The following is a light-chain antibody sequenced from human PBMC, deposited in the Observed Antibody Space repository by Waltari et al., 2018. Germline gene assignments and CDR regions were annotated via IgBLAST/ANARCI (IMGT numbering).Light chain of an antibody. J-gene: IGKJ2*01. CDR3: QQYNNWPT. Sequence: EIVVTQSPATLSVSPGDRAPLSCRASQSISTNLVWYQHKPGQAPRLLIYDASTRATGFPPRFSGSGSGTEFTLTINRLQSEDFAVYYCQQYNNWPTFGQGTKLAIK. V-gene: IGKV3-15*01. CDR1: QSISTN. CDR2: DAS.